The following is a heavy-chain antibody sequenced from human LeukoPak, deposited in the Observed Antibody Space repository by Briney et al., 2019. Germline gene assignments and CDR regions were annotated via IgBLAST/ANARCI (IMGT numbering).Heavy chain of an antibody. CDR1: GDSVSSNDAA. CDR2: TYYRSKWSY. Sequence: SQTLSLTCALSGDSVSSNDAAWNWIRQSPSRGLEWLVRTYYRSKWSYDYAVSMKSRITINPDTSKNQFSLQLNSVTPEDTAVYYCARENTMVRGVINPLDYWGQGTLVTVSS. V-gene: IGHV6-1*01. D-gene: IGHD3-10*01. CDR3: ARENTMVRGVINPLDY. J-gene: IGHJ4*02.